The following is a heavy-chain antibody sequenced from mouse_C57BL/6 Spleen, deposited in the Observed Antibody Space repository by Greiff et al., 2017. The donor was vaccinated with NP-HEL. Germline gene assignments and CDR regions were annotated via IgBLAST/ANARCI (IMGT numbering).Heavy chain of an antibody. J-gene: IGHJ4*01. CDR3: ARGAMTTVVPTGAMDY. CDR1: GYTFTSYW. D-gene: IGHD1-1*01. V-gene: IGHV1-50*01. CDR2: IDPSDSYT. Sequence: QVQLQQPGAELVKPGASVKLSCKASGYTFTSYWMQWVKQRPGQGLEWIGEIDPSDSYTNYNQKFKGKATLTVDTSSSTAYMQLSSLTSEDSAVYYCARGAMTTVVPTGAMDYWGQGTSVTVSS.